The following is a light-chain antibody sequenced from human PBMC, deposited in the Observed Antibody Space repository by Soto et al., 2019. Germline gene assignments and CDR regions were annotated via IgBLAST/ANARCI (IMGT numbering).Light chain of an antibody. J-gene: IGLJ3*02. Sequence: QSALTQPASVSGSPGQSITISCTGTSSDVGGYNYVSWYQQHPGTAPKLMIYEVSNRPSGVSDRFSGSRSGNTASLTISGLQSEDEADYYCVTWDDSPRWVFGGGTKLTVL. CDR2: EVS. CDR3: VTWDDSPRWV. V-gene: IGLV2-14*01. CDR1: SSDVGGYNY.